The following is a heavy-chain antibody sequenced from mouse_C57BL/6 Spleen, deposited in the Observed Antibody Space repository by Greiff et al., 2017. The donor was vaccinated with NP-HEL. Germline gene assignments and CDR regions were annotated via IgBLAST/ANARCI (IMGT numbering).Heavy chain of an antibody. Sequence: QVQLKESGPELVRPGASVKISCKAPGYTFPRHWMQWVRQRPGQGLEWIGEIFPGSGSTYYNEKFKGKATLTVDTSSSTAYMQLSSLTSEDSAVYFCARERVPITTVVATGGYWGQGTTLTVSS. V-gene: IGHV1-56*01. CDR1: GYTFPRHW. D-gene: IGHD1-1*01. CDR3: ARERVPITTVVATGGY. CDR2: IFPGSGST. J-gene: IGHJ2*01.